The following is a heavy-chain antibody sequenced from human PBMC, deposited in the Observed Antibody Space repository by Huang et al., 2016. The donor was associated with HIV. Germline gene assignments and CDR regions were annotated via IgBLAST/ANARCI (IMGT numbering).Heavy chain of an antibody. V-gene: IGHV3-30*03. CDR2: RSYDGSNK. D-gene: IGHD6-19*01. CDR1: GFIFSNYG. Sequence: QVQLVESGGGVVQPGRSLRLSCAASGFIFSNYGMPWVRQAPGKGLEWVALRSYDGSNKYYTDSVKGRFSISRDNSKNTLYLQMNSLRAEDTAVYYCALKGDSSGWEYFRHWGQGTLVTVSS. J-gene: IGHJ1*01. CDR3: ALKGDSSGWEYFRH.